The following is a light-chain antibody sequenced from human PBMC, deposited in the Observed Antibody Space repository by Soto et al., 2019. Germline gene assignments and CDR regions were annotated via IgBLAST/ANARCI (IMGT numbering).Light chain of an antibody. CDR3: QQYNDWPRT. Sequence: EIVLTQSPGTLSLSPGERATLSCRASQSVHSNLAWYQQKPGQAPRLLIHDASTRATGIPARFSGDGSGTEFTLTISSLQSEDFALYYCQQYNDWPRTFGQGTKVDIK. CDR1: QSVHSN. J-gene: IGKJ1*01. CDR2: DAS. V-gene: IGKV3-15*01.